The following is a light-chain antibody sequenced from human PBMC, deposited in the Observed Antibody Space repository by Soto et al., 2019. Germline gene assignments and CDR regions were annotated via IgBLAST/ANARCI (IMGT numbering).Light chain of an antibody. Sequence: QSALTQPPSASGSPGQSVTISCAGTSSDVGTYNYVSWYQQHPGTAPKLIIYDVTKLPSGVPDRFSGSQSGNTSSLTGSGLQTEDEADYYCSSYAGSNIVVFGGGTKLPVL. CDR1: SSDVGTYNY. J-gene: IGLJ2*01. CDR3: SSYAGSNIVV. V-gene: IGLV2-8*01. CDR2: DVT.